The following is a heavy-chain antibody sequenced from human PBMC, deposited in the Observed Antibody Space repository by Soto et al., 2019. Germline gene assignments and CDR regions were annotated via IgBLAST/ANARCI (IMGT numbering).Heavy chain of an antibody. V-gene: IGHV4-59*01. Sequence: SETLSLTCTVSGGSISSYYWSWIRQPPGKGLEWIGYIYYSGSTNYNPSLKSRVTISVDTSKNQFSLKLSSVTAADTAVYYCAREGDSSPNFDYWGQGTLVTVSS. D-gene: IGHD6-6*01. J-gene: IGHJ4*02. CDR2: IYYSGST. CDR3: AREGDSSPNFDY. CDR1: GGSISSYY.